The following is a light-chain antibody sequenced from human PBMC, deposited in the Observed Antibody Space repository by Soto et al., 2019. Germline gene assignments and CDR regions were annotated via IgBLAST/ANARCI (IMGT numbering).Light chain of an antibody. CDR1: QSVSSSY. J-gene: IGKJ2*01. V-gene: IGKV3-20*01. CDR3: QQYGNSPPNT. CDR2: GAS. Sequence: EMVLTQSPGTLSLSPGERATLSCRASQSVSSSYLAWYQQKPGQAPRLLIYGASSRATGIPDRFSGSGSGTDFTLTISRLEPEDFAVYFCQQYGNSPPNTFGQGTKVEIK.